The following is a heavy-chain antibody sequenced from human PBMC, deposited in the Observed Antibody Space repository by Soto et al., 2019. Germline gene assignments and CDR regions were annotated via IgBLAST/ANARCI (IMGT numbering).Heavy chain of an antibody. D-gene: IGHD2-15*01. V-gene: IGHV1-2*04. CDR1: GYTFTGYY. CDR3: ATAPIPPWGCSGGSCYSSPTPYFDY. CDR2: INPNSGGT. Sequence: ASVKVSCKASGYTFTGYYMHWVRQAPGQGLEWMGWINPNSGGTNYAQKFQGWVTMTRDTSISTAYMELSRLRSDDTAVYYCATAPIPPWGCSGGSCYSSPTPYFDYWGQGTLVTVSS. J-gene: IGHJ4*02.